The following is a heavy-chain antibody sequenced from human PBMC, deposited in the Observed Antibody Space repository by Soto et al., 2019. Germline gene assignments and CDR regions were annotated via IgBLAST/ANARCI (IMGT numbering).Heavy chain of an antibody. CDR3: ARGRIIVAGGFDP. Sequence: QVQLVQSGAEVKKPGASVKVSCKASGYTFTSYDIIWVRQATGQGLEWMGWMNPSTGNTDSAEKFHGRLTMTRHTSISTVYMELSSLSFEDTAVYYCARGRIIVAGGFDPWGQGTLVTVSS. J-gene: IGHJ5*02. CDR2: MNPSTGNT. V-gene: IGHV1-8*01. CDR1: GYTFTSYD. D-gene: IGHD6-19*01.